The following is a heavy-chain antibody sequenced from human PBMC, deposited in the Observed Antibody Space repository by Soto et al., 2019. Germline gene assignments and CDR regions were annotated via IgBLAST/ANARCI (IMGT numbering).Heavy chain of an antibody. J-gene: IGHJ4*02. CDR2: ILHTGGT. V-gene: IGHV4-30-2*01. CDR3: ARLQFGEGFDY. Sequence: SETLSLTCAVSGGSISGGGFSWSWIRQPPGKGLEWIGYILHTGGTQYNPSLKSRVSMSVDKSKNQFSLHLTSVTAADTAVYYCARLQFGEGFDYWGRGALVTVSS. D-gene: IGHD3-10*01. CDR1: GGSISGGGFS.